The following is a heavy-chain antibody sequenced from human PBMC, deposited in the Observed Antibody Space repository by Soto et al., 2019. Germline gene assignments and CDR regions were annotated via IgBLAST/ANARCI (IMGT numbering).Heavy chain of an antibody. J-gene: IGHJ6*02. V-gene: IGHV4-31*03. Sequence: PSETLSLTCTVSGGSISSGGYYWSWIRQHPGKGLEWIGYIYYSGSTHYNPSLKSRVTISVDTSKNQFSLKLSSVTAADTAVYYCARDDSEYYYGMDVWGQGTTVTVSS. CDR1: GGSISSGGYY. CDR2: IYYSGST. CDR3: ARDDSEYYYGMDV. D-gene: IGHD2-21*02.